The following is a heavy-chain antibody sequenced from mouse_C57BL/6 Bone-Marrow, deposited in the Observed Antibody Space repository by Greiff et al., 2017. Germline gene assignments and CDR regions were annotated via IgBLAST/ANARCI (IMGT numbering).Heavy chain of an antibody. CDR3: ASPLYYGSSYGYFDV. CDR1: GYTFTSYW. V-gene: IGHV1-53*01. J-gene: IGHJ1*03. CDR2: INPSNGGT. D-gene: IGHD1-1*01. Sequence: VQLQQPGTELVKPGASVKLSCKASGYTFTSYWLHWVKQRPGQGLEWIGNINPSNGGTNYNEKFKSKATLTVYKSSSTAYMQLSSLTSEDSAVYYCASPLYYGSSYGYFDVWGTGTTVTVSS.